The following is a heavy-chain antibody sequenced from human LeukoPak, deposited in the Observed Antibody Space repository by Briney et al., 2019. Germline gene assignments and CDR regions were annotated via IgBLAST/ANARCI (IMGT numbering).Heavy chain of an antibody. D-gene: IGHD1-26*01. CDR1: GGSISSSSYY. CDR2: IYYSGST. CDR3: ATILVGATRAY. V-gene: IGHV4-39*01. J-gene: IGHJ4*02. Sequence: SETLSLTCTVSGGSISSSSYYWGWIRQPPGKGLEWIGSIYYSGSTYYNPSLKSRVIISVDTSKNQFSLKLSSVTAADTAVYYCATILVGATRAYWGQGTLVTVSS.